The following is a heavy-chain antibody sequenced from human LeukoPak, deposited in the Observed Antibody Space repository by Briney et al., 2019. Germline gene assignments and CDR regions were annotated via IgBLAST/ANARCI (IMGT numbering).Heavy chain of an antibody. J-gene: IGHJ4*02. Sequence: GGSLRLSCAASGFTFSSYAMNWVRQPPGKGLEWVSISGSGGDTYYADSVKGRFTISRDNSKNTLYLQMNSLRAEDTAVYYCAKARGATYGTYYFDYWGQGTLVTVSS. CDR1: GFTFSSYA. CDR3: AKARGATYGTYYFDY. V-gene: IGHV3-23*01. D-gene: IGHD4/OR15-4a*01. CDR2: ISGSGGDT.